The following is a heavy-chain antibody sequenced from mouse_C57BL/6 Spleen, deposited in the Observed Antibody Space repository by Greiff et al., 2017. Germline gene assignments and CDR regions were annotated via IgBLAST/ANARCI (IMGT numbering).Heavy chain of an antibody. CDR2: IGSDGST. CDR1: GFSLTSYG. V-gene: IGHV2-2*01. J-gene: IGHJ2*01. D-gene: IGHD1-1*01. Sequence: QVQLKQSGPGLVQPSQSLSITCTVSGFSLTSYGVHWVCQSPGKGLEWLGVIGSDGSTDYNAAFISRLSISKDNSKSQVFLKRNSLHADDTARYYCARNRGITAVCFEYWGQGTTLTVSA. CDR3: ARNRGITAVCFEY.